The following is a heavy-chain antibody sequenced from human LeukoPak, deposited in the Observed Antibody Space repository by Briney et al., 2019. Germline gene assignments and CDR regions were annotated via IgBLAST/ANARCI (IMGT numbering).Heavy chain of an antibody. CDR3: AKTYCSSTTCSVDY. CDR2: IPSDGSNE. CDR1: GFTFSSYA. J-gene: IGHJ4*02. Sequence: GGSLRLSCGASGFTFSSYAMRWVRQAPGKGLEWVAAIPSDGSNEYYADSVKGRFTVSRDNSKNTLYLQMNSLRPEDTAVYFCAKTYCSSTTCSVDYWGQGTLVTVSS. V-gene: IGHV3-30*18. D-gene: IGHD2-2*01.